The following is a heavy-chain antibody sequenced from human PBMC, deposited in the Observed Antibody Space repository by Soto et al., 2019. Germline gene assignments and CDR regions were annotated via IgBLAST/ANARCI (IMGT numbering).Heavy chain of an antibody. Sequence: GGSLRLSCAASGFTFSSYSMNWVRQAPGKGLEWVATISFGGGNTYYADSVEGRFTISRDNSENTQFLQMYSLRAEDTATYFCANDGHCNGGSCYLYYLDYWGQGTPVTSPQ. CDR2: ISFGGGNT. J-gene: IGHJ4*02. CDR3: ANDGHCNGGSCYLYYLDY. CDR1: GFTFSSYS. V-gene: IGHV3-23*01. D-gene: IGHD2-15*01.